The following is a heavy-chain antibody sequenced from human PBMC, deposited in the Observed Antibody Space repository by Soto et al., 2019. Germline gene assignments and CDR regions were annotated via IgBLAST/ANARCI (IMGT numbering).Heavy chain of an antibody. CDR3: ARRV. CDR1: GFTFSGYP. CDR2: ISAGGDST. Sequence: EVQLLESGGGWVQPGGSLRLSCATSGFTFSGYPMNWVRQAPGKGLEWVSGISAGGDSTYYADSVKGRFTIFRDNSKNSVYLQMNRLRAEDTAVYYCARRVWGQGTLVTVSS. V-gene: IGHV3-23*01. J-gene: IGHJ4*02.